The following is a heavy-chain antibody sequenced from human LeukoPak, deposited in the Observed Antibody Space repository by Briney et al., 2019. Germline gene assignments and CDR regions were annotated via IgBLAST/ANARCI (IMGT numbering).Heavy chain of an antibody. CDR1: GGTFSSYA. D-gene: IGHD3-22*01. CDR2: IIPILGIA. CDR3: AREGSYYDSSGYYGRSQEYYFDY. V-gene: IGHV1-69*04. Sequence: SVKVSCKASGGTFSSYAISWVRQAPGQGLEWMGGIIPILGIANYAQKFQGRVTITADKSTSTAYMELSSLRSEDTAVYYCAREGSYYDSSGYYGRSQEYYFDYWGQGTLVTVSS. J-gene: IGHJ4*02.